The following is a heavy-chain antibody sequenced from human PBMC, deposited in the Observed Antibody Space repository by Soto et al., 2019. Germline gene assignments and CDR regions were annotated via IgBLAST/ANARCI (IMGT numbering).Heavy chain of an antibody. D-gene: IGHD3-10*02. CDR1: GGSISSYY. J-gene: IGHJ4*02. Sequence: SATLSLTCTVSGGSISSYYWAWIRPPPGKGLEWIGTFYYSGTTSQNPPLRSRITISGDTSRNQFSLNLRSVTAADSGVYYCAKLVRDDVRRSDLDHWGQGTLVTVSS. V-gene: IGHV4-59*05. CDR2: FYYSGTT. CDR3: AKLVRDDVRRSDLDH.